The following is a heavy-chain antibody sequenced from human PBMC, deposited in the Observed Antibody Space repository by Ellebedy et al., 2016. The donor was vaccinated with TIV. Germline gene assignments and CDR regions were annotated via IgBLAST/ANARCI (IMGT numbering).Heavy chain of an antibody. J-gene: IGHJ5*02. CDR2: IRQEGDEI. CDR3: ARRASYGDYAVQVNPWFDP. Sequence: GGSLRLSCVASGFSFRSYWMTWVRQAPGKGLEWVAKIRQEGDEIYYVESVKGRFTISRDNAKNSLFLQMTSLRVEDTAVYYCARRASYGDYAVQVNPWFDPWGQGTLVTVSS. V-gene: IGHV3-7*01. D-gene: IGHD4-17*01. CDR1: GFSFRSYW.